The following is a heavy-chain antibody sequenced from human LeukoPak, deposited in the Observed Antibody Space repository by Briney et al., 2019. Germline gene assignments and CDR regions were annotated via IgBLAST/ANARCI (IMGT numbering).Heavy chain of an antibody. CDR2: ITSRGRPI. Sequence: GGSLRLSCAASGFTFSIYEMNWVRQAPGKGLEWVSYITSRGRPITYADSVKGRFTISRDDAKNSLYLQMNSLRAEDTAVYYCARLNTDWRADYWGQGTLVTVSS. CDR3: ARLNTDWRADY. D-gene: IGHD3-9*01. V-gene: IGHV3-48*03. CDR1: GFTFSIYE. J-gene: IGHJ4*02.